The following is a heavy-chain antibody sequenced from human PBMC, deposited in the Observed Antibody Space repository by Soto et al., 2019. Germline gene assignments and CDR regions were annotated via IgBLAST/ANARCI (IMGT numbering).Heavy chain of an antibody. V-gene: IGHV4-59*01. D-gene: IGHD3-3*01. J-gene: IGHJ4*02. CDR1: GGSISSYY. Sequence: LETLSLTCTFPGGSISSYYWSWIRQPPGKGLEWIGYIYYSGSTNYNPSLKSRVTISVDTSKNQFSLKLSSVTAADTAVYYCARGRDFWSGYSGFDYWGQGILVT. CDR3: ARGRDFWSGYSGFDY. CDR2: IYYSGST.